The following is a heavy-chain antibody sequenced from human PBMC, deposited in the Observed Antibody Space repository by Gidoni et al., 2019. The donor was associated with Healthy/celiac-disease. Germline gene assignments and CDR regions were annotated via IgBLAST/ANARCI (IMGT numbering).Heavy chain of an antibody. D-gene: IGHD3-16*01. CDR3: AHRRGALALRVDWFDP. CDR2: IYWNDEK. Sequence: QITLKESGRTRVKPTQTLTLTCTFSGFALSTSGVGVGWIRQPPGKALEWLALIYWNDEKRYSPSLKSRLTITKDTSKNQVVLTMTNLDPVATATYYCAHRRGALALRVDWFDPWGQGTLVTVSS. V-gene: IGHV2-5*01. J-gene: IGHJ5*02. CDR1: GFALSTSGVG.